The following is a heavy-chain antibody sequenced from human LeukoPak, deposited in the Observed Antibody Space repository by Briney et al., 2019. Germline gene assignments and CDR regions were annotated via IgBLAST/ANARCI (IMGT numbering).Heavy chain of an antibody. D-gene: IGHD3-16*02. CDR3: ARGGFLRLGELSYRKEFDY. CDR1: GFTFSDYY. V-gene: IGHV3-11*01. Sequence: GGSLRLSCAASGFTFSDYYMSWIRQAPGKGLEWVSYISSSGSTIYYADSVKGRFTISRDNAKNSLYLQVNSLRAEDTAGYYCARGGFLRLGELSYRKEFDYWGQGTLVTVSS. CDR2: ISSSGSTI. J-gene: IGHJ4*02.